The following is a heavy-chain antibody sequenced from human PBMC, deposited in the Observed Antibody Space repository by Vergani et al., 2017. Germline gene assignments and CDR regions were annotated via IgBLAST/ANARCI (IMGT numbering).Heavy chain of an antibody. CDR3: AKDVKPNYYDRSGPFDY. J-gene: IGHJ4*02. CDR1: GFTFSSYA. V-gene: IGHV3-23*01. CDR2: ISGSGGST. D-gene: IGHD3-22*01. Sequence: EVQLLESGGGLVQPGGSLRLSCAASGFTFSSYAMSWVRQAPGKGLEWVSAISGSGGSTYYADSVKGRFSISRDNSKNTLYLQMNSLRAEDTAVYYCAKDVKPNYYDRSGPFDYWGQGTLVTVSS.